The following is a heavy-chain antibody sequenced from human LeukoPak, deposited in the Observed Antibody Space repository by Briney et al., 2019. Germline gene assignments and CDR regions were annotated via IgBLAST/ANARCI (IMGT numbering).Heavy chain of an antibody. V-gene: IGHV5-51*01. Sequence: GESLKISCKGSGYSFSSYWIAWVRQMPGKGLEWMGVIYPRDSRTTYSPSFQDQVTISADKSISTAYLQWSSLKASDSAMYCCARRGIAAAGTTYYGMDVWGQGTTVTVSS. D-gene: IGHD6-13*01. J-gene: IGHJ6*02. CDR2: IYPRDSRT. CDR3: ARRGIAAAGTTYYGMDV. CDR1: GYSFSSYW.